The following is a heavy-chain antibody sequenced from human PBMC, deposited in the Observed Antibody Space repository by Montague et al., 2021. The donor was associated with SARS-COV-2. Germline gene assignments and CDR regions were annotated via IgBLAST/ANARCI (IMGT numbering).Heavy chain of an antibody. CDR1: DGSISGYY. CDR2: IYHSGNT. D-gene: IGHD5-18*01. CDR3: AREYRIELWQTNWYFGL. Sequence: SETLSLTCSVSDGSISGYYWSWIRQPPGKGLEWIGYIYHSGNTKYNPSLKSRVSISADTSKNQFSLRLSSVTAADTAVYYCAREYRIELWQTNWYFGLWGRGTLVTVSS. V-gene: IGHV4-59*01. J-gene: IGHJ2*01.